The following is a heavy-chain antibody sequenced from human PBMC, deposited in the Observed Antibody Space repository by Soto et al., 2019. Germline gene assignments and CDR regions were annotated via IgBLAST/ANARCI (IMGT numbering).Heavy chain of an antibody. CDR3: ARSAANWFDP. Sequence: QLQLQESGPGLVKPSETLSLTCTVSGGSISSNNYFWGWIRQPPGKGLEWIGSIHYTGSTYYNPSLKKRVTLAVDTSKKQFSRKLTTGTATDTAVYSCARSAANWFDPRGQGTLVTVSS. J-gene: IGHJ5*02. V-gene: IGHV4-39*01. CDR1: GGSISSNNYF. CDR2: IHYTGST.